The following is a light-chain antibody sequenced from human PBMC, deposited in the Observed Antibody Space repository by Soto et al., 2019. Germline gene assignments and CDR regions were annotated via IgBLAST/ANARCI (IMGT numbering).Light chain of an antibody. J-gene: IGLJ1*01. Sequence: QSALTQPASVSGSPGQSITISCTGTSSDVGSYNLVSWYQQHPGKAPKLMIYEGSKRPSGVSHRFSGSKSGNTASLTISGLQADDEADYYCCSYAGSSTHEVFGTGTKLTVL. V-gene: IGLV2-23*01. CDR2: EGS. CDR3: CSYAGSSTHEV. CDR1: SSDVGSYNL.